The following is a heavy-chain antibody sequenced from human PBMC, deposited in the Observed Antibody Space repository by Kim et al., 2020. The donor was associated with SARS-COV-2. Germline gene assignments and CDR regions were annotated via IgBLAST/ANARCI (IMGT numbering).Heavy chain of an antibody. J-gene: IGHJ4*02. Sequence: KYAPKFHGRVTITADESTNTAYMELSSLKSDDTAVYYCAREWQLVLDHWGQGSLVTVSS. CDR3: AREWQLVLDH. V-gene: IGHV1-69*01. D-gene: IGHD6-6*01.